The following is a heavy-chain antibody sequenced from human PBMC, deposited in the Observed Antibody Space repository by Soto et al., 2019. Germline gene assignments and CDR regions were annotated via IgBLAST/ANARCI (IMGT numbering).Heavy chain of an antibody. CDR1: GFTFSTYS. CDR2: ISSSSSNTI. D-gene: IGHD6-13*01. V-gene: IGHV3-48*02. CDR3: AREWFFRGSSRPAYYFDY. J-gene: IGHJ4*02. Sequence: EVQLVESGGGLVQRGGSLRLSCAASGFTFSTYSMNWVRQAPGKGLEWVSYISSSSSNTIYYADSVKGRFTISRDNAKNSLDLQMNRLRDEDTAVYYCAREWFFRGSSRPAYYFDYWGQGNRVTVSS.